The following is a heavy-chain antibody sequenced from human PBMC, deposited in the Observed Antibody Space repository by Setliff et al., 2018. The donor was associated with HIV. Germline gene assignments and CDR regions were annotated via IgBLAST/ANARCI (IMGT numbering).Heavy chain of an antibody. CDR3: ARGVNSGTYWGYYYYMDV. CDR1: GGSINSYY. V-gene: IGHV4-4*08. J-gene: IGHJ6*03. D-gene: IGHD1-26*01. Sequence: PSETLSLTCSVSGGSINSYYWNWVRQPPGKGLEWIAYKHTSGSTNYNPSLKSRVIISVDTSKNQFSLRLSSVTAADTAIYYCARGVNSGTYWGYYYYMDVWGKGTTVTAP. CDR2: KHTSGST.